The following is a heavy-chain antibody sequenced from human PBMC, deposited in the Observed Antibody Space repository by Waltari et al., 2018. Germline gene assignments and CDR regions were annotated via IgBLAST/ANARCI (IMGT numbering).Heavy chain of an antibody. V-gene: IGHV3-66*02. Sequence: EVQLVESGGGLVHPGGSMRLACAASGFTVISNHMSWVRQAPGKGLEWVSLIYDAGSTFYPDSVRGRCTISRDNSKNTVHLQMNSLRVEDTAIYYCARARDEETAMVYFDRWGQGTLVSVSS. CDR1: GFTVISNH. D-gene: IGHD5-18*01. J-gene: IGHJ4*02. CDR2: IYDAGST. CDR3: ARARDEETAMVYFDR.